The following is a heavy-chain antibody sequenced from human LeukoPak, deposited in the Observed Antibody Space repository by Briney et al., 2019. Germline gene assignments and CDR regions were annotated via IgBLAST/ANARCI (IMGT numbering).Heavy chain of an antibody. CDR3: AKDQLSTAMITFGGVIVIPFDY. Sequence: GGSLRLSCAASGFTFSSYAMSWVRQAPGKGLEWVSAISGSGGSTYYADSVKGRFTISRDNSKNTLYLQMNSLRAEDTAVHYCAKDQLSTAMITFGGVIVIPFDYWGQGTLVTVSS. CDR2: ISGSGGST. V-gene: IGHV3-23*01. J-gene: IGHJ4*02. CDR1: GFTFSSYA. D-gene: IGHD3-16*02.